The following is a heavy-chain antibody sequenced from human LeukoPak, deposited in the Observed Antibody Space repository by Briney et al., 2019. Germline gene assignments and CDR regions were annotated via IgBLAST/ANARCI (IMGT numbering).Heavy chain of an antibody. V-gene: IGHV3-23*01. J-gene: IGHJ6*04. D-gene: IGHD3-10*02. CDR2: ISGSGGST. CDR3: AELGITMIGGV. CDR1: GFTFSNYG. Sequence: GGTLRLSCAASGFTFSNYGMTWVRQAPGKGLEWVSAISGSGGSTYYADSVKGRFTISRDNAKNSLYLQMNSLRAEDTAVYYCAELGITMIGGVWGKGTTVTISS.